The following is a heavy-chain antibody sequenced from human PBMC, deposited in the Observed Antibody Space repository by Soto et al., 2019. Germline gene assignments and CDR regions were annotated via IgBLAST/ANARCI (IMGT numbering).Heavy chain of an antibody. CDR2: IDYSGRT. Sequence: QLQLQESGPGLVKPSEPLSLTCTVSGGSVSSSDYYWGWIRQPPAPGLEWIGSIDYSGRTYYDPSLKSRVTISADTSKNQFSLKLRSVTAADTAVYYCASLSYYFYYMDVWGQGTTVTVSS. CDR1: GGSVSSSDYY. CDR3: ASLSYYFYYMDV. V-gene: IGHV4-39*01. J-gene: IGHJ6*02.